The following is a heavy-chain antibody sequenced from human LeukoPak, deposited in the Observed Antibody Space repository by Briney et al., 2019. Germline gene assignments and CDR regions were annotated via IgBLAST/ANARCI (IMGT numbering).Heavy chain of an antibody. J-gene: IGHJ4*02. Sequence: GSLRLSCAASGFTFSNYWMTWVRQAPGKGPEWVANINRDGSDKYYMASVQGRFTISRDNAKNSLSLQMNSLRVEDTAVYFCARAIEGAYDLWGQGTLVTVSS. V-gene: IGHV3-7*04. CDR2: INRDGSDK. CDR1: GFTFSNYW. CDR3: ARAIEGAYDL. D-gene: IGHD5-12*01.